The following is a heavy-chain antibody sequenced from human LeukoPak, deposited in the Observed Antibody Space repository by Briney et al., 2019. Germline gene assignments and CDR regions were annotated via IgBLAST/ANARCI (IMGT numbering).Heavy chain of an antibody. CDR3: ARRNTNWFDP. D-gene: IGHD5/OR15-5a*01. J-gene: IGHJ5*02. V-gene: IGHV1-46*01. CDR2: INPSGGST. Sequence: RASVKVSFKASGYTFTSYYMHWVRQAPGQGREGMGVINPSGGSTSYAQKFQGRVTITRDTSTSTVYMELSSLRSEDTAVYYCARRNTNWFDPWGQGTLVTVSS. CDR1: GYTFTSYY.